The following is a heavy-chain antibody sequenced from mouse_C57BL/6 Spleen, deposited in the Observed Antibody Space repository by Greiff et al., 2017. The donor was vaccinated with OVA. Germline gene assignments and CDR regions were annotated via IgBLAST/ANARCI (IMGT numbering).Heavy chain of an antibody. V-gene: IGHV1-22*01. CDR3: ARWCNYGYYAMDY. D-gene: IGHD2-1*01. CDR2: INPNNGGT. Sequence: VQLQQSGPELVKPGASVKMSCKASGYTFTDYNMHWVKQSHGKSLEWIGYINPNNGGTSYNQKFKGKATLTVNKSSRTAYMELSSLPSEDAAVYYGARWCNYGYYAMDYWGQGTSVTVSS. CDR1: GYTFTDYN. J-gene: IGHJ4*01.